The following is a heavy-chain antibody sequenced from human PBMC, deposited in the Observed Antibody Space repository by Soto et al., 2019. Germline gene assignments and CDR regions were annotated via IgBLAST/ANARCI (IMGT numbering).Heavy chain of an antibody. CDR3: ARVYAYYFDY. J-gene: IGHJ4*02. CDR1: GGSISSYY. CDR2: IYYSGST. D-gene: IGHD2-8*01. V-gene: IGHV4-59*01. Sequence: QVQLQESGPGLVKPSETLSLTCTVSGGSISSYYWSWIRQPPGKGLEWIGYIYYSGSTNYNPSLKSRVPTSVDTSKNQFSLKLSSVTAADTAVYYCARVYAYYFDYWGQGTLVTVSS.